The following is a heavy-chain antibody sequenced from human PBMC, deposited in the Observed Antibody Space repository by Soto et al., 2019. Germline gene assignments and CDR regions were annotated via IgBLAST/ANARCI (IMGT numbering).Heavy chain of an antibody. CDR2: ISSSSSYI. CDR1: GFTFSSYS. Sequence: EVQLLESGGGLVQPGGSLRLSCAASGFTFSSYSMNWVRQAPGKGLEWVSSISSSSSYIYYADSVKGRFTISRDNAKNSLYLQMNSLRAEDTAVYYCARDVAGPGLDVWGQGTTVTVSS. J-gene: IGHJ6*02. D-gene: IGHD2-21*01. CDR3: ARDVAGPGLDV. V-gene: IGHV3-21*01.